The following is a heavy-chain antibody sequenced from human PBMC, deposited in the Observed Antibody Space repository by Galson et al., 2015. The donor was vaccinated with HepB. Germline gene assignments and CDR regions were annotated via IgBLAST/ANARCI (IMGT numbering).Heavy chain of an antibody. J-gene: IGHJ5*02. CDR2: INHSGST. Sequence: SETLSLTCAVYGGSFSGYYWSWIRQPPGKGLEWIGEINHSGSTNYNPSLKSRVTISVDTSKNQFSLKLSSVTAADTAVYYCARGSLRFLEWVNWFDPWGQGTLVTVSS. V-gene: IGHV4-34*01. CDR3: ARGSLRFLEWVNWFDP. D-gene: IGHD3-3*01. CDR1: GGSFSGYY.